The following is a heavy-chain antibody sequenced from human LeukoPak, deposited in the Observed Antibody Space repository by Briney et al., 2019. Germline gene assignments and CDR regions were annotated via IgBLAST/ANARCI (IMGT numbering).Heavy chain of an antibody. CDR1: GGSISSGGHS. D-gene: IGHD2-2*01. J-gene: IGHJ4*02. CDR2: IYHSGSGST. Sequence: PSETLSLTCTVSGGSISSGGHSWSWIRQPPGKGLEWIGYIYHSGSGSTYYNPSLKSRVTISIDKSKNQFSLKLNSVTAADTAVYYCARGNQPLPDSWGQGTLVTVSS. V-gene: IGHV4-30-2*01. CDR3: ARGNQPLPDS.